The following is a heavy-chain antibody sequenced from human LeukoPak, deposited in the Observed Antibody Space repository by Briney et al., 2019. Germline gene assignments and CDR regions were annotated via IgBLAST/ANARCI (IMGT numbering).Heavy chain of an antibody. CDR3: ARDRGGDNWNDGGYFDY. CDR2: IIPIFGTA. CDR1: GGTFSSYA. Sequence: GASVKVSCKASGGTFSSYAISWVRQAPGQGLEWMGGIIPIFGTANYAQKFQGRVTITADESTSTAYMELSSLRSEDTAVYYCARDRGGDNWNDGGYFDYWGQGTLVTVSS. J-gene: IGHJ4*02. V-gene: IGHV1-69*13. D-gene: IGHD1-1*01.